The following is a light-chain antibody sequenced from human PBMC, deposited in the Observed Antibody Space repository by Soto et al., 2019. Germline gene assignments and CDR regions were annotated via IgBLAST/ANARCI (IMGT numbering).Light chain of an antibody. CDR1: QSVSSSY. CDR3: HQYGSSPWT. V-gene: IGKV3-20*01. CDR2: GAS. J-gene: IGKJ1*01. Sequence: EIVLTQSPGTLSLSPGERGTLSCRASQSVSSSYFAWYQQKPGQPPRLLIYGASSRATGIPDRFSGSGSGTDFTLTISRLEPEDFAVYYCHQYGSSPWTFGQGTKVEIK.